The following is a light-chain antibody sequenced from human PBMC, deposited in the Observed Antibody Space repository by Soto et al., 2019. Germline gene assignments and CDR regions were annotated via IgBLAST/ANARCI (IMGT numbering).Light chain of an antibody. CDR3: QQYNDWLFT. CDR2: GAS. J-gene: IGKJ3*01. Sequence: EVVMTQSPPTLSVSPGERATLSCRASQGVSNKLAWYQQKPGQAPRLLIYGASTRATDIPARFSGSGSGTEFTLTISSLQSEDFAFYYCQQYNDWLFTFGPGTKVDIK. CDR1: QGVSNK. V-gene: IGKV3-15*01.